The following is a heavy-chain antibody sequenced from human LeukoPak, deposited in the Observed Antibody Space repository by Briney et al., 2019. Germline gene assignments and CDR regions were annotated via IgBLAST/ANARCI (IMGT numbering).Heavy chain of an antibody. J-gene: IGHJ6*04. Sequence: GASVKVSCKASGYTFTSYYMHWVRQAPGQGLEWMGWINPNSGGTNYAQKFQGWVTMTRDTSISTAYMELSRLRSDDTAVYYCARDFGYGDYYYGMDVWGKGTTVTVSS. CDR2: INPNSGGT. V-gene: IGHV1-2*04. D-gene: IGHD4-17*01. CDR3: ARDFGYGDYYYGMDV. CDR1: GYTFTSYY.